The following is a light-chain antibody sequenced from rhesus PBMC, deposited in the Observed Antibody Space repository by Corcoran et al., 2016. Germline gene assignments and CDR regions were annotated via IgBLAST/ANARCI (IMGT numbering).Light chain of an antibody. CDR2: NES. J-gene: IGKJ3*01. CDR1: QSISSW. Sequence: DIQMTQSPSSLSASVGDTVTITCRASQSISSWVDWYQQKPGKAPKLLIYNESSLQSGVPSRFSDSGSGTDFTLTISSLQPEDFATYYGLQYSSSLFTFGPGTKLDIK. V-gene: IGKV1-22*01. CDR3: LQYSSSLFT.